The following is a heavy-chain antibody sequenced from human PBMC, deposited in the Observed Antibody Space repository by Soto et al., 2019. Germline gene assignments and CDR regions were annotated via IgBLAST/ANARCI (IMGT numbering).Heavy chain of an antibody. CDR3: ARGINYYDSGDEAFDI. V-gene: IGHV1-8*01. Sequence: QVQLVQSGAEVKKPGASVKVSCKASGYTFTSYDINWVRQATGQGLEWMGWMNPNSGNTGYAQKFKGRVTMTRNTSKSTAYMELSSLRSEDTAIYYCARGINYYDSGDEAFDIWGQGTMVTVSS. CDR1: GYTFTSYD. D-gene: IGHD3-10*01. CDR2: MNPNSGNT. J-gene: IGHJ3*02.